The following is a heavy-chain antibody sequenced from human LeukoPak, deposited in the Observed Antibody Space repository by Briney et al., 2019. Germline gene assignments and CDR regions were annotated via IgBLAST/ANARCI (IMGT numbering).Heavy chain of an antibody. Sequence: PSETLSLTCTVSGGSISSYYWSWIRQPPGRGLEWIGYIYYSGSTNYNPSLKSRVTISVDTSKNQFSLKLSSVTAADTAVYYCARFEAENGVDYRGQGTLVTVSS. CDR1: GGSISSYY. D-gene: IGHD3-10*01. CDR3: ARFEAENGVDY. V-gene: IGHV4-59*01. J-gene: IGHJ4*02. CDR2: IYYSGST.